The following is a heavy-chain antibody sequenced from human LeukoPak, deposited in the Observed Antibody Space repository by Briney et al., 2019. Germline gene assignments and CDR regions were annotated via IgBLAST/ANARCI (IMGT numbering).Heavy chain of an antibody. J-gene: IGHJ3*02. V-gene: IGHV3-48*01. CDR3: ARDRHYYDSSGYPATFDI. CDR1: GFTFSSYS. D-gene: IGHD3-22*01. CDR2: ISSSSSTI. Sequence: GGSLRLSCAASGFTFSSYSMNWVRQAPGKGLEWVSYISSSSSTIYYADSVKGRFTISRDNATNSLYLQMNSLRAEDTAVYYCARDRHYYDSSGYPATFDIWGQGTMVTVSS.